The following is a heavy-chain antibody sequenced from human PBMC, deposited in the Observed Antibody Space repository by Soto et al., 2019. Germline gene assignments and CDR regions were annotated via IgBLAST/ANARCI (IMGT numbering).Heavy chain of an antibody. J-gene: IGHJ3*02. D-gene: IGHD2-21*01. V-gene: IGHV4-31*03. Sequence: QVQLQESGPGLVKPSQTLSLTCTVSGGSISSGAYYWSWIRQRPGKGLEWIGYVYYRGSTYYNPSLLSRSTVSIDTSKNQFSLKMSSVTAADTAVYYCAREGIVVTTPRAFDIWGQGTMVTVSS. CDR1: GGSISSGAYY. CDR2: VYYRGST. CDR3: AREGIVVTTPRAFDI.